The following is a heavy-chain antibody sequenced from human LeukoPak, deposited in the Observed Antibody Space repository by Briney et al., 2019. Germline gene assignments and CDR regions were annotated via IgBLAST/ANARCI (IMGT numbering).Heavy chain of an antibody. J-gene: IGHJ3*02. D-gene: IGHD3-3*01. Sequence: GGSLSLSCAASGFTFSSYWMNWVRQAPGKGLVWVSRNHIDGSSTPYADSVKGRFPISRDNAKNTVYLQMNSLRAEDTAVYYCARGFTIFGVVNDGFDIWGQGTKVTVSS. CDR3: ARGFTIFGVVNDGFDI. CDR2: NHIDGSST. CDR1: GFTFSSYW. V-gene: IGHV3-74*01.